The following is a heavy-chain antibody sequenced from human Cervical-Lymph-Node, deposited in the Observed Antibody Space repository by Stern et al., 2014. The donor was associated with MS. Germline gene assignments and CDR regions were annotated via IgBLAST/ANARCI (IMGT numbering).Heavy chain of an antibody. CDR2: ITHAGSS. J-gene: IGHJ5*02. D-gene: IGHD1-26*01. V-gene: IGHV4-30-2*01. CDR3: ARRVGATGWFDP. CDR1: GDSISSSAYS. Sequence: QVQLQESGSGLVTPSQTLSLTCTVSGDSISSSAYSWTWIRQPPGKGLQLIGYITHAGSSFHNPSLRSRLTMSVDRSKNQFSLRLTSVSAADTAVYYCARRVGATGWFDPWGQGALVTVSS.